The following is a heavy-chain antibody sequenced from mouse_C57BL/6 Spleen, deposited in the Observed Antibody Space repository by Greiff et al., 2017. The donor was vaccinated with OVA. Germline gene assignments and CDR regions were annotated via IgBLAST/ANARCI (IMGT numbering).Heavy chain of an antibody. CDR3: ARHQLGVFDY. CDR1: GFTFSSYG. D-gene: IGHD4-1*02. CDR2: ISSGGSYT. V-gene: IGHV5-6*01. J-gene: IGHJ2*01. Sequence: EVKLVESGGDLVKPGGSLKLSCAASGFTFSSYGMSWVRQTPDKRLEWVATISSGGSYTYYPDSVKGRFTISRDNAKNTLYLQMSSLKSEDTAMYYCARHQLGVFDYWGQGTTLTVSS.